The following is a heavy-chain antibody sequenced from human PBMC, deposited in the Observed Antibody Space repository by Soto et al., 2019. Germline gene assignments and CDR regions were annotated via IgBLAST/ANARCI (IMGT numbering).Heavy chain of an antibody. D-gene: IGHD3-10*01. CDR1: VGSISSYY. CDR3: ARGVTMVRGDGNWFDP. V-gene: IGHV4-59*01. J-gene: IGHJ5*02. Sequence: PSETLSLTCTVSVGSISSYYWSWIRQPPGKGLEWIGYIYYSGSTNYNPSLKSQVTISVDTSKNQFSLKLSSVTAADTAVYYCARGVTMVRGDGNWFDPWGQGTLVTSPQ. CDR2: IYYSGST.